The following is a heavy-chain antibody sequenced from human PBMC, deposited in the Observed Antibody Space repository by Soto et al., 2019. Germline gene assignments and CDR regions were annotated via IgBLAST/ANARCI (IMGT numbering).Heavy chain of an antibody. D-gene: IGHD2-21*02. Sequence: QVQLQQWGAGLLKPSETLSLTCAVYGGSFSGYYWSWIRQPPGKGLEWIGEINHSGSTNYNPSLKSRVTISVDTSKNQFSLKLSSVTAAATAVYYCARGNIVVVTAPNFDYWGQGTLVTVSS. CDR3: ARGNIVVVTAPNFDY. J-gene: IGHJ4*02. CDR1: GGSFSGYY. CDR2: INHSGST. V-gene: IGHV4-34*01.